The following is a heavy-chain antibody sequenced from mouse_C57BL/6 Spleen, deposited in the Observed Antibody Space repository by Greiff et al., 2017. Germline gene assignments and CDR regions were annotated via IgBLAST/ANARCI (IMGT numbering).Heavy chain of an antibody. Sequence: EVKLVESGGGLVQPGGSLSLSCAASGFTFTDYYMSWVRQPPGKALEWLGFIRNKANGYTTEYSASVKGRFTISRDNSQSILYLQMNALRAEDSATYYCARSFYDGYYVGFAYWGQGTLVTVSA. CDR2: IRNKANGYTT. V-gene: IGHV7-3*01. CDR1: GFTFTDYY. J-gene: IGHJ3*01. D-gene: IGHD2-3*01. CDR3: ARSFYDGYYVGFAY.